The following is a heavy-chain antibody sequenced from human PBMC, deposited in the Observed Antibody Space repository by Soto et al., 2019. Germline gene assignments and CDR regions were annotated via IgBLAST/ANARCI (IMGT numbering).Heavy chain of an antibody. CDR1: AGSISSYY. CDR3: ARGVGKLVARWLVH. CDR2: IYYSVST. J-gene: IGHJ4*02. D-gene: IGHD6-19*01. Sequence: PSETLSLTCTVSAGSISSYYWSWIRQPPGKGLEWIGYIYYSVSTNYNPSLKSLVTISVDTSKNQFPLKLSSVTAPDTAVYYCARGVGKLVARWLVHWGQGTRVAVSS. V-gene: IGHV4-59*01.